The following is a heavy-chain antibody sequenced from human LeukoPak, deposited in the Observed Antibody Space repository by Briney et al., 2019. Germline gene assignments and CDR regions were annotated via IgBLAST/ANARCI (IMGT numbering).Heavy chain of an antibody. D-gene: IGHD6-19*01. CDR3: AKGSAVADIYFDY. Sequence: PGGSLRLSCAAAGFTFRSYAMNWVRRGPGKGLEWVSTMSASDAGTYYADSVKGRFTISRDNSKNTLYLQMNSLRAEDTAVYYCAKGSAVADIYFDYWGQGTLVTVSS. CDR1: GFTFRSYA. V-gene: IGHV3-23*01. CDR2: MSASDAGT. J-gene: IGHJ4*02.